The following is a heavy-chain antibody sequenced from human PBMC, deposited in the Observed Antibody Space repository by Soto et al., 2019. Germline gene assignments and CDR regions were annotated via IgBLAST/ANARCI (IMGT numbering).Heavy chain of an antibody. D-gene: IGHD4-17*01. CDR1: GFTFSRYA. V-gene: IGHV3-30-3*01. CDR2: ISYDGSNK. J-gene: IGHJ4*02. Sequence: QVQLVESGGGVVQPGRSLRLSCAASGFTFSRYAMHWVRQAPGKGLEWVAVISYDGSNKYYADSVKGRFTISRDNSKNTLYLQMNSLRAEDTAVYYCARDGRVGMTTVTKGFDYWGQGTLVTVSS. CDR3: ARDGRVGMTTVTKGFDY.